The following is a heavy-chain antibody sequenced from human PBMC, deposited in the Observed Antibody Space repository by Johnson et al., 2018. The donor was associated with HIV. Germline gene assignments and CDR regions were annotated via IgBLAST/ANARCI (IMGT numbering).Heavy chain of an antibody. CDR3: ARAQLLADDAFNN. V-gene: IGHV3-74*02. J-gene: IGHJ3*02. CDR1: GFTISTFW. D-gene: IGHD6-6*01. Sequence: EQLEESGGALVQPGGSLRLSCEVSGFTISTFWMHWVRQVPGKGLMWVSRISGDGSSSSYADSVKGRFTISRDNAKNTLYLQLNSLRVEDTAIYYCARAQLLADDAFNNWGQGTMVTVSS. CDR2: ISGDGSSS.